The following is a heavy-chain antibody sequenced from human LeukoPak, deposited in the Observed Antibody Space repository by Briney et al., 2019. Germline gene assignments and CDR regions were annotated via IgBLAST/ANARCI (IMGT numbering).Heavy chain of an antibody. J-gene: IGHJ4*02. CDR1: GYTFTSYG. Sequence: GASVKVSCKASGYTFTSYGISWVRQAPGQGLEWMGWISAYNGNTNYAQKLQGRVTMTTDTYTSTAYMELRSLRSDDTAVYYCARDPGPIYYDSSGYYSPFEYWGQGTLVTVSS. CDR3: ARDPGPIYYDSSGYYSPFEY. D-gene: IGHD3-22*01. CDR2: ISAYNGNT. V-gene: IGHV1-18*01.